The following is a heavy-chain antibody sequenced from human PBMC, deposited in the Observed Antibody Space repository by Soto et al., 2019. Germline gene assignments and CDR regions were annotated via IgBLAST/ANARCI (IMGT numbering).Heavy chain of an antibody. CDR3: TRGLFSGSSYSGSWYYFDS. J-gene: IGHJ4*02. V-gene: IGHV4-30-2*01. Sequence: SETLSLTCAVSGGSISSGGYSWSWIRQPPGKGLEWIGQINHSGSSIYNPSLKNRVTISTMSNNKFSLELSSVTAADTAVYYCTRGLFSGSSYSGSWYYFDSWGQGTMVTVSS. CDR1: GGSISSGGYS. CDR2: INHSGSS. D-gene: IGHD1-26*01.